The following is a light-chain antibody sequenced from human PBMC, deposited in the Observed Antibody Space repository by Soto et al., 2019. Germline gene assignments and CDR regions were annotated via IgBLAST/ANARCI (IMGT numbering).Light chain of an antibody. CDR2: EVN. CDR3: CAYAGSSIFVV. Sequence: QSVLTQPASVSGSPGQSITISCTGTSSDIGTYDLVSWYQHHPGKAPKLMIYEVNQRPSGVSNRFSASKSGNTASLTISGLQAEDEADDYCCAYAGSSIFVVFGGGTKLTVL. J-gene: IGLJ2*01. CDR1: SSDIGTYDL. V-gene: IGLV2-23*02.